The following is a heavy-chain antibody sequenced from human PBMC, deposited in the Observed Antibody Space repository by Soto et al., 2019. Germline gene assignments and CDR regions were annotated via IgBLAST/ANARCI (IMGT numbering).Heavy chain of an antibody. CDR3: AREPRDRYAFSL. CDR1: GGNFNNYA. D-gene: IGHD2-21*01. V-gene: IGHV1-69*06. Sequence: QVQLVQSGAEVKKPGSSVKVSCKASGGNFNNYAISWVRQAPAQGLQWMGGIIPIIDTTHYAQKLQGRVTISADRGRTTVYMELTGLTSDDSVTYFCAREPRDRYAFSLWGQGTVVTVSS. J-gene: IGHJ3*01. CDR2: IIPIIDTT.